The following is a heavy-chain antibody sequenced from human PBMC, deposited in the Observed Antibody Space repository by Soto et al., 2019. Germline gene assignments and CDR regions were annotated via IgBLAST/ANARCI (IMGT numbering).Heavy chain of an antibody. V-gene: IGHV2-5*02. CDR1: GFSLSTSGVG. J-gene: IGHJ4*02. Sequence: QITLKESGPTLVKPTQTLTLTCTFSGFSLSTSGVGVGWIRQPPGKALEWLALIYWDDDKRYSPSLKSRLTSTEDAGRSQVVLTMAAMDPVGAATYDCAHLSSGYYYRFDYWGQGTLVTVSS. D-gene: IGHD3-22*01. CDR2: IYWDDDK. CDR3: AHLSSGYYYRFDY.